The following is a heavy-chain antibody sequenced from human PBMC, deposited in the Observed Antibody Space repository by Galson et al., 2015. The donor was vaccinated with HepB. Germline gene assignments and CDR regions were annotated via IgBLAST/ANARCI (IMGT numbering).Heavy chain of an antibody. D-gene: IGHD2-15*01. V-gene: IGHV3-48*01. J-gene: IGHJ3*02. CDR2: ISSRSRTI. CDR3: ARDGYCSGGNCYSLFHDAFDI. CDR1: GFTFSSYS. Sequence: SLRLSCAASGFTFSSYSMNWVRQAPGKGLEWVSYISSRSRTIYYTDSVQGRFTISRDNAKNSLYLQMNSLRAEDTAVYYCARDGYCSGGNCYSLFHDAFDIWGQGTMVTVSS.